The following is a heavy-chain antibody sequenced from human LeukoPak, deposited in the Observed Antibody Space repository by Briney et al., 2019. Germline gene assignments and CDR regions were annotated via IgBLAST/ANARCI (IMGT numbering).Heavy chain of an antibody. CDR1: GYSFTSSW. Sequence: GESLKISCQASGYSFTSSWIGWARQMPGKGLEWMAIINPGDSNTRYSPSFQGQVTISADKSISTVYLQWGSLKASDTAMYYCARQPGAGWFDPWGQGTLVTVSS. CDR3: ARQPGAGWFDP. CDR2: INPGDSNT. V-gene: IGHV5-51*01. J-gene: IGHJ5*02. D-gene: IGHD3-10*01.